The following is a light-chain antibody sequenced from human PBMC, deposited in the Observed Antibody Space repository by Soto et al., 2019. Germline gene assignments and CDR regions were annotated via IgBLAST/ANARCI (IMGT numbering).Light chain of an antibody. J-gene: IGLJ2*01. CDR2: DVS. CDR3: SSYTSSSTPPGVV. Sequence: QSVLTQPASVSGSPGQSITISCTGTSSDVGGYNYVSWYQQHPGKAPKLMIYDVSNRPSGVSNRFSGSKSGNTASLTISGLQAENEADYYCSSYTSSSTPPGVVFGGGTKLTVL. CDR1: SSDVGGYNY. V-gene: IGLV2-14*01.